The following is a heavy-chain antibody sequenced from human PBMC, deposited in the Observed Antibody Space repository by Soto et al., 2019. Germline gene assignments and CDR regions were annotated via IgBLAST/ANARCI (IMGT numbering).Heavy chain of an antibody. Sequence: ASVKVSCKAPGGTFSSYAISWVRQAPGQGLEWMGGIIPIFGTANYAQKFQGRVTITADESTSTAYMELSSLRSEDTAVYYCARVPRPYSSSGLGAFDIWGQGTMVTVSS. CDR2: IIPIFGTA. D-gene: IGHD6-13*01. CDR3: ARVPRPYSSSGLGAFDI. CDR1: GGTFSSYA. V-gene: IGHV1-69*13. J-gene: IGHJ3*02.